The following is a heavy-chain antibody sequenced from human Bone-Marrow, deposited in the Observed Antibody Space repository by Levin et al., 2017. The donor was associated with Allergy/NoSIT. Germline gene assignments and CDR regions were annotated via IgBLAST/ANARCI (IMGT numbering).Heavy chain of an antibody. Sequence: GGSLRLSCAASGFIFSNYNMNWVRQAPGKGLEWLSYISSSTTTKYYAYSLKGRFTVSRDNAKNSLYLQMNSLRDDDTAVYYCVREGGWWPPYYFDHWGQGALVAVSS. D-gene: IGHD2-15*01. CDR2: ISSSTTTK. V-gene: IGHV3-48*02. J-gene: IGHJ4*02. CDR3: VREGGWWPPYYFDH. CDR1: GFIFSNYN.